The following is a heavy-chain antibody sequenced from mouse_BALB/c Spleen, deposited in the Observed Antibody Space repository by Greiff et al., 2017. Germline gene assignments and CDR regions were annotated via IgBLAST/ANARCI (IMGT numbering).Heavy chain of an antibody. CDR3: AREGDDGYYGKYYLDY. V-gene: IGHV1-87*01. J-gene: IGHJ2*01. CDR1: GYTFTSYW. Sequence: VQLQQSGAELVRPGASVKLSCKASGYTFTSYWMQWVKQRPGQGLEWIGAIYPGDGDTRYTQKFKGKATLTADKSSSTAYMQLSSLASEDSAVYYGAREGDDGYYGKYYLDYWGQGTTLTVSS. D-gene: IGHD2-3*01. CDR2: IYPGDGDT.